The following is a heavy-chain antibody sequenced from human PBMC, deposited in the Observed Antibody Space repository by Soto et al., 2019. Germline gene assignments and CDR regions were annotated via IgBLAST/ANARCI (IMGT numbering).Heavy chain of an antibody. V-gene: IGHV4-59*01. J-gene: IGHJ4*02. CDR2: IYYSGST. CDR1: GGSISSYY. Sequence: LSLTCAVSGGSISSYYWSWIRQPPGKGLEWIGYIYYSGSTNYNPSLKSRVTISVDTSKNQFSLKLSSVTAADTAVYYCAGRANRYYYDSSGYFDYWGQGTLVTVSS. CDR3: AGRANRYYYDSSGYFDY. D-gene: IGHD3-22*01.